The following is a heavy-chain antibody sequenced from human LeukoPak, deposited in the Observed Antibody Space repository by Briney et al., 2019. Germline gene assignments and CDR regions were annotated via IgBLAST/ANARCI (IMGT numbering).Heavy chain of an antibody. Sequence: PGGSLRLSCAASGSTFSSYWMSWVRQAPGKGLEWVANIKQDGSEKYYVDSVKGRFTISRDNAKNSLYLQMNSLRAEDTAVYYCASLILGYYYDSSGYYEYNYWGQGTLVTVSS. J-gene: IGHJ4*02. CDR1: GSTFSSYW. D-gene: IGHD3-22*01. CDR3: ASLILGYYYDSSGYYEYNY. V-gene: IGHV3-7*01. CDR2: IKQDGSEK.